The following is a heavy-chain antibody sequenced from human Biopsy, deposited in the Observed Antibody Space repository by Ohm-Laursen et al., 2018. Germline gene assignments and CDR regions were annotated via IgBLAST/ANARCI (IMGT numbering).Heavy chain of an antibody. CDR2: ISYTGYT. CDR1: GGSFTGHY. D-gene: IGHD4-23*01. V-gene: IGHV4-59*11. Sequence: SETLSLTCSVSGGSFTGHYWSWIRQPPGKGLGWIGLISYTGYTSYNASLKSRVTISVDTSRNHFSLRLSSLTAADTAVYYCARGSNDFGGLYFPRWGQGTLLTVSS. J-gene: IGHJ4*02. CDR3: ARGSNDFGGLYFPR.